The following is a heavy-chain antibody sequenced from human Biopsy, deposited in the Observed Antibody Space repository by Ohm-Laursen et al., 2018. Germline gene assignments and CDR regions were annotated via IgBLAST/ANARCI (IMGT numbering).Heavy chain of an antibody. Sequence: SGTLSLTCTVSGDSISSYYWSWIRQLPGKGLQWIGYVYYTGSTDYNPSLQSRVTISVDTSKNHFSLRLRSVTPADTAIYYCARDRGYYSDRTVPGYFDLWGRGTLVTVSS. CDR3: ARDRGYYSDRTVPGYFDL. CDR2: VYYTGST. V-gene: IGHV4-59*01. CDR1: GDSISSYY. J-gene: IGHJ2*01. D-gene: IGHD3-22*01.